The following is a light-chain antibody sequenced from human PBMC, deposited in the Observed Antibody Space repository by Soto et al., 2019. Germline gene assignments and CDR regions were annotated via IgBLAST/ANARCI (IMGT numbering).Light chain of an antibody. CDR2: DVT. V-gene: IGLV2-14*03. CDR3: ASYRSGSLGA. Sequence: QSALTQPASVSGSPGQSITISCTGTSSDIGGFNFVSWYQQHPGKAPKVIIYDVTDRPSEVSDRFSGSKSGNTASLTISGLQAEDEADYYCASYRSGSLGAFGGGTKVTVL. CDR1: SSDIGGFNF. J-gene: IGLJ2*01.